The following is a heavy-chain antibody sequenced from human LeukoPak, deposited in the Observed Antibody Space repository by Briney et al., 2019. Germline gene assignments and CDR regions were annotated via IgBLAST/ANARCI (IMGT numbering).Heavy chain of an antibody. CDR2: IIPIFGTA. J-gene: IGHJ5*02. CDR3: ARDRGYCTNGVCYTSFDP. D-gene: IGHD2-8*01. Sequence: SVKVSCKASGGTFSSYAISWVRQAPGQGLEWMGGIIPIFGTANYAQKFQGRVTITADESTSTAYMELSSLRSEDTACYYCARDRGYCTNGVCYTSFDPWGQGTLVTVSS. CDR1: GGTFSSYA. V-gene: IGHV1-69*13.